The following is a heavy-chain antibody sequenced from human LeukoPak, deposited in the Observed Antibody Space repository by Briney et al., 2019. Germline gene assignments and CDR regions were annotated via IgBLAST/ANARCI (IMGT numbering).Heavy chain of an antibody. CDR2: MSINSGLK. D-gene: IGHD6-6*01. CDR3: AREFEYRTSGAGY. J-gene: IGHJ4*02. V-gene: IGHV3-21*01. Sequence: PGGSLRLSCAASGFTFSSYSMNWVRHAPGKGLEWVSYMSINSGLKYHADSVKGRFAISTDNAKNPLYLQINSLRAEDKAVYYCAREFEYRTSGAGYWGERTLVTVSS. CDR1: GFTFSSYS.